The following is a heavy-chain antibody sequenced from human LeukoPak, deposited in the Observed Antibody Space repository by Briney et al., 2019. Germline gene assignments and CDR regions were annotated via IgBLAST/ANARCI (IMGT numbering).Heavy chain of an antibody. D-gene: IGHD2-21*01. CDR2: IWYDGSNK. Sequence: QPGRSLRLSCAASGFTFSSYGMHWVRQAPGKGLGWVAVIWYDGSNKYYADSVKGRVTISRDNSKNTLYLQMNSLRAEDTAVYYCARGGGVIGNSYYYYGMDVWGQGTTVTVSS. CDR3: ARGGGVIGNSYYYYGMDV. CDR1: GFTFSSYG. V-gene: IGHV3-33*01. J-gene: IGHJ6*02.